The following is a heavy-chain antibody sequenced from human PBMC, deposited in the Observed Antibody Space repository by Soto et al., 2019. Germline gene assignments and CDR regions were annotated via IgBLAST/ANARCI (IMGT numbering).Heavy chain of an antibody. CDR2: IIPIFGTA. J-gene: IGHJ4*02. D-gene: IGHD5-18*01. CDR1: GYTFTSYG. V-gene: IGHV1-69*13. Sequence: GASVKVSCKASGYTFTSYGISWVRQAPGQGLEWMGGIIPIFGTANYAQKFQGRVTITADESTSTAYMELSSLRSEDTAVYYCAKRPSGYSYGYYWGQGTLVTVSS. CDR3: AKRPSGYSYGYY.